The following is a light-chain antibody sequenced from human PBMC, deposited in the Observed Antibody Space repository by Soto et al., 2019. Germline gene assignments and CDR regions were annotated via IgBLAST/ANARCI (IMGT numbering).Light chain of an antibody. CDR3: SSYAGSNNRV. Sequence: QSVLTQPPSASGSPGQSVTISCTGTSSDIGGYNYVSWYQQHPGKAPKLMINEVSKRPSGVPDRFSGSKSGNTACLTVSGLQAEDEADYYCSSYAGSNNRVFGGGTKLTVL. CDR2: EVS. CDR1: SSDIGGYNY. V-gene: IGLV2-8*01. J-gene: IGLJ3*02.